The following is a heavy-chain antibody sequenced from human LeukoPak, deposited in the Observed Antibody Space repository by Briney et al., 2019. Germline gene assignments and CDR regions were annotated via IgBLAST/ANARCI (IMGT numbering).Heavy chain of an antibody. V-gene: IGHV3-30-3*01. D-gene: IGHD2-2*01. CDR1: GFTFSSYA. CDR2: ISYDGSNK. Sequence: QPGRSLRLSCAASGFTFSSYAMHWVRQAPGKGLEWVAVISYDGSNKYYADSVKGRFTISRDNSKNTLYLQMNSLRAEDTAVYYCAKGIRGDSGTSRRGGDLDYWGQGTLVTVSS. J-gene: IGHJ4*02. CDR3: AKGIRGDSGTSRRGGDLDY.